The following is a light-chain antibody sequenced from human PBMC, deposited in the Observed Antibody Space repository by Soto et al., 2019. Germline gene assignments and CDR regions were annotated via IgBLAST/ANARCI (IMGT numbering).Light chain of an antibody. CDR1: QGISSW. V-gene: IGKV1-12*01. J-gene: IGKJ4*01. Sequence: DIQMTPVTYFVFAFVGDRVTITCRASQGISSWLAWYQQKPGKAPKLLISTASSLQSGVPSRFSGSGSGTDFTLTISSLQPEDFATYYCQQSYSTPLTFGGGTKV. CDR3: QQSYSTPLT. CDR2: TAS.